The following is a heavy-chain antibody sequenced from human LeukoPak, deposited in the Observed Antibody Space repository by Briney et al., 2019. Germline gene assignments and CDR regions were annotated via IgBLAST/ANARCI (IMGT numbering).Heavy chain of an antibody. CDR1: GYTFTGYY. CDR2: INPNSGGT. Sequence: GASVKVSCKASGYTFTGYYLHWVRQSPGQGLEWMGWINPNSGGTNYAQNFQGRVTMTRDTSVSTAYMELSRLRSDDTAVYYCAGLASLYDSSGYYWGDYWGQGTLVTVSS. D-gene: IGHD3-22*01. V-gene: IGHV1-2*02. CDR3: AGLASLYDSSGYYWGDY. J-gene: IGHJ4*02.